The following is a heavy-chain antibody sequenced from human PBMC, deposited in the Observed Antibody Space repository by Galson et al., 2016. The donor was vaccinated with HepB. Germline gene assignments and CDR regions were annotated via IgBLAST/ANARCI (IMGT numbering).Heavy chain of an antibody. J-gene: IGHJ4*02. CDR3: VRVAAGGNFFDY. D-gene: IGHD3-16*01. CDR2: IYSGGST. CDR1: GFTVGNNF. V-gene: IGHV3-53*01. Sequence: LRLSCAVSGFTVGNNFMTWVRQAPGKGLEWVSVIYSGGSTKYADSVRGRFTGSRDNSKNSLYLQMNILRAEDTAIYYCVRVAAGGNFFDYWGQGTLVTVSS.